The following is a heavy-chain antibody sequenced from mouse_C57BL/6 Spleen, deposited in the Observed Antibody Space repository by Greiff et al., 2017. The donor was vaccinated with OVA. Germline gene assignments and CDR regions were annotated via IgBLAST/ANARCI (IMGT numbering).Heavy chain of an antibody. V-gene: IGHV1-55*01. D-gene: IGHD2-4*01. CDR1: GYTFTSYW. J-gene: IGHJ4*01. CDR2: IYPGSGST. CDR3: AKSYYDHVNAMDY. Sequence: QVQLQQPGAELVKPGASVKMSCKASGYTFTSYWITWVKQRPGQGLEWIGDIYPGSGSTNYNEKFKSKATLTVDTSSSTAYMQLSSLTSEDSAVYYCAKSYYDHVNAMDYWGQGTSVTVSS.